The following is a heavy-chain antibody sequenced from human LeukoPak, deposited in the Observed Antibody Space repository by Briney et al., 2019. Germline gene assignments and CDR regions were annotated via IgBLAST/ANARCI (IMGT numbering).Heavy chain of an antibody. CDR3: AKNGDRGAYCSGGTCYPYYYYYMDV. D-gene: IGHD2-15*01. CDR1: GFTFSSYG. Sequence: GGSLRLSCSASGFTFSSYGMSWVRQATGKGLEWVSAIRGSGGSTSYADSVKGRFTISRDNSRNTLYLQMNSLRAEDTAIYYCAKNGDRGAYCSGGTCYPYYYYYMDVWGKGTTVTISS. CDR2: IRGSGGST. V-gene: IGHV3-23*01. J-gene: IGHJ6*03.